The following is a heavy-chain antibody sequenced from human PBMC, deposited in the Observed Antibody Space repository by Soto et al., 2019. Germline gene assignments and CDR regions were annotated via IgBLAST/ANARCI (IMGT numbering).Heavy chain of an antibody. CDR1: GFTFSSYS. CDR3: ERGLRAPRLWFGEFANWFDP. CDR2: ISYDGSNK. V-gene: IGHV3-30-3*01. Sequence: GGSLRLSGAASGFTFSSYSIHWVRQAPCKGLEWVAVISYDGSNKYYADSVKGRFTISRDNSKNTLYLQMNSLRAEDTAVYYCERGLRAPRLWFGEFANWFDPCGQGTLVTVSS. J-gene: IGHJ5*02. D-gene: IGHD3-10*01.